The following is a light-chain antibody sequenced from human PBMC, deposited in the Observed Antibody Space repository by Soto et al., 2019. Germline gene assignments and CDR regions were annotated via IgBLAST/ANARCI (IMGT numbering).Light chain of an antibody. Sequence: EIVLTQSPATLSLSPGERATLSCSASQSVGRYLSWYQQRVGQAPRLLIYAVSNRATGIPDRFSGSGSGTDFILTISRLEPEDFALYYCGQFVSSPPRTFGQGTKVDIK. V-gene: IGKV3-20*01. J-gene: IGKJ1*01. CDR1: QSVGRY. CDR3: GQFVSSPPRT. CDR2: AVS.